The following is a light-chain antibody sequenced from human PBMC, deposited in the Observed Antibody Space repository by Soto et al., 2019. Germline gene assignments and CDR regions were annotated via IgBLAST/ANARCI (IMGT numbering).Light chain of an antibody. CDR2: GSF. J-gene: IGKJ2*01. CDR1: QSFDSRY. Sequence: EIVLTQSPGTLSLSAGERATLSCRASQSFDSRYLAWYQQRRGQAPRLLIYGSFSRATGIPDRFSGSASGADFALTISRLEPEDVAIYFCHQYGNSPYTFGPGTKLEIK. CDR3: HQYGNSPYT. V-gene: IGKV3-20*01.